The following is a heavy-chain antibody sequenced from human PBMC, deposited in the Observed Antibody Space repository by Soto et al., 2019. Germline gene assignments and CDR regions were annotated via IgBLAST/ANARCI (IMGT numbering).Heavy chain of an antibody. D-gene: IGHD4-17*01. J-gene: IGHJ4*02. Sequence: QVQLVESGGGVVQPGRSLRLSCAASGFTFSNYGMHWVRQAPGKGLEWVAVISYHGSDKYYADSVKDRFTISRDNSKNTLYLQMDSLSAEDTAVYYCAKDHLTTTVTTVGYWGQGTLVTVSS. CDR1: GFTFSNYG. CDR2: ISYHGSDK. CDR3: AKDHLTTTVTTVGY. V-gene: IGHV3-30*18.